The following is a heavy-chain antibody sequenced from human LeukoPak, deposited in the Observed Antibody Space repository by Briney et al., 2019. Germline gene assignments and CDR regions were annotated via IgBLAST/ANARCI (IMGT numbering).Heavy chain of an antibody. Sequence: GGSLRLSCAASGFTFSSYSMNWVRQAPGKGLEWVSSISSSSSYIYYADSVKGRFTISRDNAKNSLYLQMNSLRAEDTDVYYHASPEARWYYYGSGSYFIASWGQGTLVTVSS. D-gene: IGHD3-10*01. CDR2: ISSSSSYI. V-gene: IGHV3-21*01. J-gene: IGHJ4*02. CDR3: ASPEARWYYYGSGSYFIAS. CDR1: GFTFSSYS.